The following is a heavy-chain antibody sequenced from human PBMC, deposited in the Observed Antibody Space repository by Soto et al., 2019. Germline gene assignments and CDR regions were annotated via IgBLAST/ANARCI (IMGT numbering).Heavy chain of an antibody. D-gene: IGHD2-2*01. J-gene: IGHJ6*02. CDR3: AREVCSSTSCYYGMDV. CDR1: GYTFTGYY. CDR2: INPNSGGT. V-gene: IGHV1-2*04. Sequence: ASVKVSCKASGYTFTGYYMHWVRQAPGQGLEWMGWINPNSGGTNYAQKFQGWVAMTRDTSISTAYMELSRLRSDDTAVYYCAREVCSSTSCYYGMDVWGQGTTVTVSS.